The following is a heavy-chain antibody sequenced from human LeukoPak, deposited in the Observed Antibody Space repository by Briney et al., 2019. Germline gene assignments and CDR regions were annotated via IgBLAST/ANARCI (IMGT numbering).Heavy chain of an antibody. V-gene: IGHV3-30-3*01. CDR2: ISYDGSNK. J-gene: IGHJ4*02. Sequence: PGGSLRLSCAASGLTFSNAWMNWVRQAPGKGLEWVAVISYDGSNKYYADSVKGRFTISRDNSKNTLYLQMNSLRAEDTAVYYCASQLSTLSSGATEDDYWGQGTLVTVSS. D-gene: IGHD5-24*01. CDR1: GLTFSNAW. CDR3: ASQLSTLSSGATEDDY.